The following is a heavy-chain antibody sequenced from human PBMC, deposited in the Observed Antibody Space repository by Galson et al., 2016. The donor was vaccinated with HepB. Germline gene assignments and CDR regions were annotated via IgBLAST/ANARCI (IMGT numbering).Heavy chain of an antibody. CDR2: ISSRSTYS. Sequence: SLRLSCAASGFTFSAYYMSWIRQAPGKGLEWVSYISSRSTYSNYADSVKGRFTISRENAKNSLSLQMNSMRADDTAVYYCARGDSTGRYHYYMDVWGKGTTVTVSS. CDR1: GFTFSAYY. V-gene: IGHV3-11*06. D-gene: IGHD2-2*01. CDR3: ARGDSTGRYHYYMDV. J-gene: IGHJ6*03.